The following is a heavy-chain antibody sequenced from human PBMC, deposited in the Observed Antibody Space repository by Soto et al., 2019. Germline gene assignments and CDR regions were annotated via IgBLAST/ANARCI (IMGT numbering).Heavy chain of an antibody. D-gene: IGHD6-13*01. CDR1: GGSISNYY. CDR3: ARQRTYSSSWYDY. CDR2: IYTSGTT. J-gene: IGHJ4*02. Sequence: SETLSLTCTVSGGSISNYYWTWIRQPAGKGLEWIGRIYTSGTTNYNPSLKSRVTILIDPSRNQFSLRLSSVTAADTALYYCARQRTYSSSWYDYWGQGILVTVSS. V-gene: IGHV4-4*07.